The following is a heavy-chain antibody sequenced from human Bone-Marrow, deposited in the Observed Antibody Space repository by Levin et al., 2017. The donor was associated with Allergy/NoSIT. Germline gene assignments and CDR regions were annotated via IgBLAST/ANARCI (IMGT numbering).Heavy chain of an antibody. Sequence: GESLKISCAASGFTFSSYAMTWVRQAPGKGLEWVAVISSSGGSIYSADSVKGRFSVSRDNSKNTLSLQMNSLTAEDTAVYYCAKDFAAYGSGWWSFDYWGQGTLVTVSS. V-gene: IGHV3-23*01. D-gene: IGHD6-19*01. J-gene: IGHJ4*02. CDR1: GFTFSSYA. CDR2: ISSSGGSI. CDR3: AKDFAAYGSGWWSFDY.